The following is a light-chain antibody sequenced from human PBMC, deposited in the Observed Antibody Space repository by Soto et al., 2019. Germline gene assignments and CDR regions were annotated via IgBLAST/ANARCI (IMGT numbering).Light chain of an antibody. CDR2: KVA. CDR3: MQSTHWPWT. Sequence: DVVMTQSPLSLPVTLGQPASISCRASQSLVHSDGTTYLNWFQQRPGQSPRRLIYKVANRDSGVPDRFSGRGSGSDFKLNISRVEAEDVGVYYCMQSTHWPWTFGQGTKVEIK. V-gene: IGKV2-30*02. CDR1: QSLVHSDGTTY. J-gene: IGKJ1*01.